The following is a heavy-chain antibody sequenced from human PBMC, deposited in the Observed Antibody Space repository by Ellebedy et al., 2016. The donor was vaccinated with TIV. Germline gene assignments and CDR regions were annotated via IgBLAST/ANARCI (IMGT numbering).Heavy chain of an antibody. CDR2: MNPKSGNT. CDR1: GYNSTNYD. CDR3: TKGGTMGENRFFDS. Sequence: AASVKVSCKASGYNSTNYDIHWVRQASGQGLEWMGWMNPKSGNTGYSQKFQGRVTMTRNTSMNSAYLALTSLRSDDTAVYYCTKGGTMGENRFFDSWGQGTLVTVSS. V-gene: IGHV1-8*01. J-gene: IGHJ5*01. D-gene: IGHD1/OR15-1a*01.